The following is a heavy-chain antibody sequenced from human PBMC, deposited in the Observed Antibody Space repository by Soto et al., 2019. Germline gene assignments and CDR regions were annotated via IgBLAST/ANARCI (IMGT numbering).Heavy chain of an antibody. D-gene: IGHD3-3*01. J-gene: IGHJ4*01. V-gene: IGHV4-59*01. Sequence: SETLSLTFTVSGGDMSGYYWSWIRQPPGRGLEYIGYSFYSGSTNYNPSLKSRVSISVDTSKSRFSLKLSSVTAADTAVYYCARWLWPYNAFYYWCHGTLVTVFS. CDR2: SFYSGST. CDR1: GGDMSGYY. CDR3: ARWLWPYNAFYY.